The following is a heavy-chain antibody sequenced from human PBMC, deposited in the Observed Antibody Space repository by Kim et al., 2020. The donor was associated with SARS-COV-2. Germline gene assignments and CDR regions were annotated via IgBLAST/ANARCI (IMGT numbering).Heavy chain of an antibody. V-gene: IGHV3-21*01. J-gene: IGHJ5*02. CDR3: ASKLIGDRISLDP. D-gene: IGHD7-27*01. CDR2: ISSSSSYI. CDR1: GFTFSSYS. Sequence: GGSLRLSCAASGFTFSSYSMNWVRQAPGKGLEWVSSISSSSSYIYYADSVKGRFTISRDNAKNSLYLQMNSLRAEDTAVYYCASKLIGDRISLDPWGQGTLVTVSS.